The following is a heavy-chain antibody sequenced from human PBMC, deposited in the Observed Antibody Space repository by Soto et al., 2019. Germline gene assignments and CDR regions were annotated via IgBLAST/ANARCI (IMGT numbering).Heavy chain of an antibody. Sequence: EVQLLESGGGLVQPGGSLRLSCAASGFTFSSYAMSWVRQAPGKGLEWVLAIGGSGGSTYYADSVKGRCTISRDNSKNTLYQQMNSLRAEDTAVYYCAQDPKEYSSGWYGCCDPWGQGTLVTVHS. CDR3: AQDPKEYSSGWYGCCDP. D-gene: IGHD6-19*01. V-gene: IGHV3-23*01. CDR2: IGGSGGST. CDR1: GFTFSSYA. J-gene: IGHJ5*02.